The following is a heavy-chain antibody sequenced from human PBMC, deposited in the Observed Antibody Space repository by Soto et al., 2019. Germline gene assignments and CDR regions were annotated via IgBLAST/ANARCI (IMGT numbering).Heavy chain of an antibody. CDR1: AFTFSSYW. V-gene: IGHV3-74*01. D-gene: IGHD1-26*01. J-gene: IGHJ6*03. CDR3: ARDLGPPYYYYYMDV. CDR2: INSDGSST. Sequence: PGGSLRLSCAASAFTFSSYWMHWFRQAPGKGLVWVSRINSDGSSTSYADSVKGRFTISRDNAKNTLYLQMNSLRAEDTAVYYCARDLGPPYYYYYMDVWGQGTTVTVSS.